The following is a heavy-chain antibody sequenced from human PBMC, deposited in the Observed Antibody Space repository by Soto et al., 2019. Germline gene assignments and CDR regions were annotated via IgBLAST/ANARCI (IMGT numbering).Heavy chain of an antibody. V-gene: IGHV3-7*01. CDR3: ARATSFLDLDY. CDR2: IKQDGSEK. J-gene: IGHJ4*02. Sequence: GGSLRLSCAAFGFIFRDYWMSWVHQAPGKGLEWVASIKQDGSEKYYVESVKGRFTISRDNAKNSLYLEMNSLRAEDTAVYYCARATSFLDLDYWGQGTLVTVSS. D-gene: IGHD3-3*01. CDR1: GFIFRDYW.